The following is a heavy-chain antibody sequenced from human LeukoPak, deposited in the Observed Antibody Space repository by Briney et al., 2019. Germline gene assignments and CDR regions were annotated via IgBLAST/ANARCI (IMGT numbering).Heavy chain of an antibody. D-gene: IGHD6-13*01. CDR1: GFTFDDYA. Sequence: GGSLRLSCAASGFTFDDYAMHWVWQAPGKGLEWVSGISWNSGSIGYADSVKGRFTISRDNAKNSLYLQMNSLRAEDTALYYCATGDSSCWEDDAFDIWGQGTMVTVSS. CDR2: ISWNSGSI. CDR3: ATGDSSCWEDDAFDI. V-gene: IGHV3-9*01. J-gene: IGHJ3*02.